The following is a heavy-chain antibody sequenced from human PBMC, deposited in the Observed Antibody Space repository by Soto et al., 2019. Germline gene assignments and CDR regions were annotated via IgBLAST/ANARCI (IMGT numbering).Heavy chain of an antibody. Sequence: SETLSLTCAVFGGSFSGYYWSWIRQPPGKGLEWIGEINHSGSTNYNPSLKSRVTISVDTSKNQFSLKLSSVTAADTAVYYCARRTSILWWSSINAPGKYFDNWGQGTLVTVSS. CDR1: GGSFSGYY. CDR3: ARRTSILWWSSINAPGKYFDN. V-gene: IGHV4-34*01. CDR2: INHSGST. J-gene: IGHJ4*02. D-gene: IGHD2-21*01.